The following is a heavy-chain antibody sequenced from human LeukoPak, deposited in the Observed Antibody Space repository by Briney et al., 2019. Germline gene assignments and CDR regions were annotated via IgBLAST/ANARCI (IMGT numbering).Heavy chain of an antibody. CDR1: GFTFDDYA. CDR3: AKDTAVAGTFEVLGFDFDY. Sequence: PGGSLRLSCAASGFTFDDYAMHWVRQAPGKGLEWVSGISWNSGSIGYADSVKGRFTISRDNAKNSLYLQMNSLRAEDTALYYCAKDTAVAGTFEVLGFDFDYWGQGTLVTVSS. V-gene: IGHV3-9*01. J-gene: IGHJ4*02. D-gene: IGHD6-19*01. CDR2: ISWNSGSI.